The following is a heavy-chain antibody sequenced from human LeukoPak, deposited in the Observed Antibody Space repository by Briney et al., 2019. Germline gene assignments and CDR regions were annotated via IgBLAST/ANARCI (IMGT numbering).Heavy chain of an antibody. V-gene: IGHV4-38-2*01. CDR3: ARVRYNYGDSDY. D-gene: IGHD5-18*01. J-gene: IGHJ4*02. Sequence: SETLSLTCAVSGYSISSGYYWGWIRQPPGKGLEWIGTIYHNGNTYYNPSLKSRVTISVDTSKNQFSLKLSFVTAADTAVYYCARVRYNYGDSDYWGQGTLATVSS. CDR2: IYHNGNT. CDR1: GYSISSGYY.